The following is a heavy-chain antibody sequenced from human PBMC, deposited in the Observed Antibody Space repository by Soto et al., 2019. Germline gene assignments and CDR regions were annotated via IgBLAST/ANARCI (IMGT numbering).Heavy chain of an antibody. CDR2: IIPILGTA. V-gene: IGHV1-69*13. J-gene: IGHJ3*02. D-gene: IGHD6-13*01. CDR3: ARDRRAAGLLGDAFDI. CDR1: GGTFSSYA. Sequence: ASVKVSCKASGGTFSSYAISWVRQAPGQGLEWMGGIIPILGTANYAQKFQGRVTITADESTSTAYMELSSLRSEDTAVYYCARDRRAAGLLGDAFDIWGQGTMVTVSS.